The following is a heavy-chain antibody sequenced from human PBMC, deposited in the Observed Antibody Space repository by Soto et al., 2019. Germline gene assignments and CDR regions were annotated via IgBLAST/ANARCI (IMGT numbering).Heavy chain of an antibody. CDR2: IYPGDSDT. CDR1: GYSFTSYW. CDR3: ARTLTYYYDSSSRGYGMDV. J-gene: IGHJ6*02. V-gene: IGHV5-51*01. Sequence: RGESLKISCKGSGYSFTSYWIGWVRQMPGKGLEWMGIIYPGDSDTRYSPSFQGQVTISADKSISTAYLQWSSLKASDTAMYYCARTLTYYYDSSSRGYGMDVWGQGTTVTVSS. D-gene: IGHD3-22*01.